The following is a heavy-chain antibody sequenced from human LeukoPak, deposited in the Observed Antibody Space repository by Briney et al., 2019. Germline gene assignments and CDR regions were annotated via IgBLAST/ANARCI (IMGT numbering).Heavy chain of an antibody. D-gene: IGHD4/OR15-4a*01. Sequence: GGSLRLSCAASGFTFSSYEMNWVRQAPGKGLEGVSYISSSGTTIYYADSVKGRFTISRDNAKNSLYLQMNSLRAEDTAVYYCARRAGAYSHPYDYWGQGTLVTVSS. V-gene: IGHV3-48*03. CDR2: ISSSGTTI. CDR1: GFTFSSYE. J-gene: IGHJ4*02. CDR3: ARRAGAYSHPYDY.